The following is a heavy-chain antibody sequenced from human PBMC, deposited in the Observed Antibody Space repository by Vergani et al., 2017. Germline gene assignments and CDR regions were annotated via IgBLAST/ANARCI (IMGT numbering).Heavy chain of an antibody. D-gene: IGHD1-7*01. J-gene: IGHJ4*02. CDR2: ISVYSGDT. Sequence: QVQLVQSGAEVRKPGASVKVSCKASGYTFSTYGITWVRLAPGQGLEWMGWISVYSGDTRYAQKFQGRVTMTTDTSTSTAYMDLRSLRSDDTAVYYCARGEKTGTARYWGQGTLVTVSS. CDR3: ARGEKTGTARY. CDR1: GYTFSTYG. V-gene: IGHV1-18*04.